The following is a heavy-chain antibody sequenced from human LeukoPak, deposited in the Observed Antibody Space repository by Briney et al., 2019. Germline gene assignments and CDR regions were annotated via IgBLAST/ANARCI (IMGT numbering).Heavy chain of an antibody. D-gene: IGHD2/OR15-2a*01. V-gene: IGHV3-7*03. CDR3: AKAPPLFDTGTTFDP. J-gene: IGHJ5*02. CDR1: GFTFSSYW. CDR2: IKQDGSEK. Sequence: PGGSLRLSCAASGFTFSSYWMSWVRQAPGKGLEWVANIKQDGSEKYYVDSVKGRFTISRDNAKNSLYLQMNSLRAEDTAVYYCAKAPPLFDTGTTFDPWGQGTLVTVSS.